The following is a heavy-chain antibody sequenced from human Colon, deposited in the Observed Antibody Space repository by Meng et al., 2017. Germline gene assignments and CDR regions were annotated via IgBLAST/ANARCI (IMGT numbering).Heavy chain of an antibody. V-gene: IGHV4-4*02. CDR2: IFHSGST. CDR3: AAIFGLGPGY. D-gene: IGHD3-3*01. CDR1: GGSINSSDW. Sequence: VQLQGAGPGLVKPSGTPSLTCDVSGGSINSSDWWSWGPQPPGKGLEWIAEIFHSGSTNYKSSLKSRATISVDRSKNQFSLKLNSVTAADTAVYYCAAIFGLGPGYWGQGTLVTVSS. J-gene: IGHJ4*02.